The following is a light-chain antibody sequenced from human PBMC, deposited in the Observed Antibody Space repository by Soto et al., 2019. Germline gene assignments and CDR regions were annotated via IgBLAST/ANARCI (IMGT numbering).Light chain of an antibody. CDR2: KAS. J-gene: IGKJ1*01. CDR3: QHYNSYSEA. CDR1: QTVNTY. V-gene: IGKV1-5*03. Sequence: DIQMTQSPSSLSASIGDRATITFLASQTVNTYLHWYQQKTGKAPKLLIYKASTLKSGVPSRLRGSGYGTELTITISSMKPDDFATYYCQHYNSYSEAFGHGTQVDIK.